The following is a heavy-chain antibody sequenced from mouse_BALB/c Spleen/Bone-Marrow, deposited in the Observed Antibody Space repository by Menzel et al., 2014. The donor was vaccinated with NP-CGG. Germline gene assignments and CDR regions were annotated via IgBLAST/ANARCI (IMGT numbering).Heavy chain of an antibody. CDR2: ILPGSGST. J-gene: IGHJ1*01. Sequence: VQLQQSGAELMKPGASVKISCKATGYTFSSYWIEWVKQRPGQGLEWIGEILPGSGSTNYNEKFKGKATFTADTSSNTAYMQVSSLTSEDSAVYYCARRGVNNVHFDVWGAGTTVTVSS. V-gene: IGHV1-9*01. D-gene: IGHD2-2*01. CDR3: ARRGVNNVHFDV. CDR1: GYTFSSYW.